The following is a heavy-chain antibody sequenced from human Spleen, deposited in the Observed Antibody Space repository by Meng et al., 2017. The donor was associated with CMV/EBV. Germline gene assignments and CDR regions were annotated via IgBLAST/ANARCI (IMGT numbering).Heavy chain of an antibody. D-gene: IGHD2-2*01. CDR3: TTYYCSSTSCYALDY. CDR2: IKSKTDGGTT. CDR1: GFTFNNAW. V-gene: IGHV3-15*01. Sequence: LSLTCAASGFTFNNAWMSWVRQAPGKGLEWVGRIKSKTDGGTTDYAAPVKGRFTISRDDSKNTLYLQMNSLKTEDTAVYYCTTYYCSSTSCYALDYWGQGTLVTVSS. J-gene: IGHJ4*02.